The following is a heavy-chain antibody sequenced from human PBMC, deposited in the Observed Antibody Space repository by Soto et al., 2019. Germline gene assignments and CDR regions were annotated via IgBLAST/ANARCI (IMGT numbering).Heavy chain of an antibody. D-gene: IGHD3-3*01. Sequence: EVQLLESGGGLVQPGGSLRLSCAASGFTFSSYAMSWVRQAPGKGLEWVSAISGSGGSTYYADSVKGRFTISRDNSKNPLYLKRNSLRAEDTAEYYCAKDLADYGFWSGYPIFDYWGQGTLVTVS. CDR1: GFTFSSYA. CDR3: AKDLADYGFWSGYPIFDY. V-gene: IGHV3-23*01. CDR2: ISGSGGST. J-gene: IGHJ4*02.